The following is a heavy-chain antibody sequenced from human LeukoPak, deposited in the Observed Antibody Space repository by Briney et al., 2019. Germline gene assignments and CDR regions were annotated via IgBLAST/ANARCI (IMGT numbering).Heavy chain of an antibody. Sequence: GGSLRLSCAASGFTISSFWMTWVRQAPGKGLEWVADIKPDGSQKYYVDSVEGRFTISRDNAKNSLHLHMNSLRAEDTAVYYCARVYGDYNWGQGTLVTVSS. CDR3: ARVYGDYN. CDR1: GFTISSFW. J-gene: IGHJ4*02. V-gene: IGHV3-7*04. D-gene: IGHD4-17*01. CDR2: IKPDGSQK.